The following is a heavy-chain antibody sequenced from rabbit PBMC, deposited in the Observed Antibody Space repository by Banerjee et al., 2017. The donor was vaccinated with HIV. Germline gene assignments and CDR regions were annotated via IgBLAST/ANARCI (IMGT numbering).Heavy chain of an antibody. CDR1: GFSFSSGYY. V-gene: IGHV1S43*01. CDR2: IYTGSGTT. D-gene: IGHD1-1*01. Sequence: QEQLEESGGDLVKPEGSLTLTCTASGFSFSSGYYMCWVRQAPGKGLELIGCIYTGSGTTYYASWVNGRFTISRSTSLNTVTLQMTSLTAADTATYFCARGGVGSTGYTFAFDPWGPGTLVTVS. CDR3: ARGGVGSTGYTFAFDP. J-gene: IGHJ2*01.